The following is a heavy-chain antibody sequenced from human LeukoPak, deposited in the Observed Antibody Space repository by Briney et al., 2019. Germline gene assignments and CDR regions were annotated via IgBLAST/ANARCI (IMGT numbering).Heavy chain of an antibody. V-gene: IGHV3-23*01. CDR3: ASPHPYVSGWYGV. J-gene: IGHJ6*04. CDR2: ISGSGGSI. CDR1: GFTFSSYA. D-gene: IGHD6-19*01. Sequence: PGGSLRLSCAASGFTFSSYAMSWVRQAPGKRLEWVSGISGSGGSIYYADSVKGRFTISRDNSKNTLYLQMNSLRADDTAVYYCASPHPYVSGWYGVWGKGTTVTVSS.